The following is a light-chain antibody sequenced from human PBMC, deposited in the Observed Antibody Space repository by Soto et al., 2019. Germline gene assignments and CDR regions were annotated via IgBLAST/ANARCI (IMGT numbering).Light chain of an antibody. V-gene: IGKV3-20*01. CDR3: QQYGSSHYT. Sequence: EIVLTQSPGTLSLSPGERATLSCRASQSVSSSYLAWYQQKPGQAPRLLIYGASSRATGIPDRFSGSGSGTEFTLTISRLEPEDFAVYYCQQYGSSHYTFGQGTKLEIK. CDR1: QSVSSSY. CDR2: GAS. J-gene: IGKJ2*01.